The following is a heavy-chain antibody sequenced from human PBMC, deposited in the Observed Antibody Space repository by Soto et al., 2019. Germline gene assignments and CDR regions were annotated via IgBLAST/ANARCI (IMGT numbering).Heavy chain of an antibody. D-gene: IGHD5-12*01. CDR1: GFTFSSYG. CDR2: VWYDGGNK. J-gene: IGHJ6*02. CDR3: VRAAGYSGYDYVYYYGMDV. Sequence: PGGSLRLSCAASGFTFSSYGMHWVRQSPGKGLEWVALVWYDGGNKYYVDSVKGRFTISRDNSKNTLYLEMNSLRDEDTAVYYCVRAAGYSGYDYVYYYGMDVWGQGTTVTVSS. V-gene: IGHV3-33*01.